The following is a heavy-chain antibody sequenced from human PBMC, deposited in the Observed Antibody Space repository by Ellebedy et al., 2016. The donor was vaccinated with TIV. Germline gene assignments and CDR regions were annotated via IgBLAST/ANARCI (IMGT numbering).Heavy chain of an antibody. J-gene: IGHJ1*01. D-gene: IGHD3-3*01. CDR3: ARDSHYDVQYFQH. CDR1: GGIFSSYA. V-gene: IGHV1-69*13. CDR2: TIAVFGAA. Sequence: SVKVSCKASGGIFSSYAISWVRQAPGQGLEWMGWTIAVFGAANYAQKFQGRVTITADQATSPAYMALSSLRSEDTADYYSARDSHYDVQYFQHWGQGTLVTVSS.